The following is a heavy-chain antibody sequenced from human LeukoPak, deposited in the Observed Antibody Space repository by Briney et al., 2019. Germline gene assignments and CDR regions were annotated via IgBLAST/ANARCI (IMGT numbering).Heavy chain of an antibody. D-gene: IGHD2-8*01. J-gene: IGHJ4*02. CDR2: IYYAGST. V-gene: IGHV4-39*07. Sequence: PSETLSLTCTVSRGSVSSSTYYWRWVRQPPGKGLEWIASIYYAGSTYYNPSLKSRVTISLDMSKNEFFLTMISVTAADTAVYFCTAEKNGSPHYWGQGTQVTVSS. CDR3: TAEKNGSPHY. CDR1: RGSVSSSTYY.